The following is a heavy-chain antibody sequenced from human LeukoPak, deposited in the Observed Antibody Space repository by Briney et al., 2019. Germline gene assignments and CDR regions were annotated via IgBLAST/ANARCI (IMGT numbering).Heavy chain of an antibody. V-gene: IGHV3-11*01. CDR3: ARDGVDFWSGPHISYYGMDV. Sequence: GGSLRLSCAASGFTFSDYYMSWIRQAPGKGLEWVSYISSSGSTIYYADSVKGRFTTSRDNAKNSLYLQMNSLRAEDTAVYYCARDGVDFWSGPHISYYGMDVWGQGTTVTVSS. D-gene: IGHD3-3*01. CDR2: ISSSGSTI. J-gene: IGHJ6*02. CDR1: GFTFSDYY.